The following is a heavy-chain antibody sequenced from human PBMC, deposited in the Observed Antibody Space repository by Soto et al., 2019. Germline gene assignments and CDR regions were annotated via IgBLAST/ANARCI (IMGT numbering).Heavy chain of an antibody. Sequence: GASVKVSCKASGYTFTNYGITWVRQAPGQGLEWMGWISAYNGNTHYTQRLQGRVTMTTDTSTSTAYMELRGLRSDDTAVYYCARVRQLVGYLYYYMEVWGKGTTVTVSS. V-gene: IGHV1-18*01. CDR1: GYTFTNYG. D-gene: IGHD6-6*01. J-gene: IGHJ6*03. CDR3: ARVRQLVGYLYYYMEV. CDR2: ISAYNGNT.